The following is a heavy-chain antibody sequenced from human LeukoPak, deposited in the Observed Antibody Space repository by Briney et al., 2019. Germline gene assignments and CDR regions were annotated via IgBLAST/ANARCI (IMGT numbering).Heavy chain of an antibody. Sequence: SCKASGYTFTSYAMHWVRQAPGKGLEWVAVISYDGSNKYYADSVKGRFTISRDNSKNTLYLQMNSLRAEDTAVYYCAKTMKYYYYGMGVWGQGTTVTVSS. V-gene: IGHV3-30*04. CDR1: GYTFTSYA. D-gene: IGHD3-22*01. J-gene: IGHJ6*02. CDR2: ISYDGSNK. CDR3: AKTMKYYYYGMGV.